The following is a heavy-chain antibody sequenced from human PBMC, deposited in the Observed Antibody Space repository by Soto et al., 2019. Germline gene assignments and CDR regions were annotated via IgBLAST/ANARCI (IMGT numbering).Heavy chain of an antibody. CDR2: ISSDATNK. J-gene: IGHJ4*02. CDR3: ARSGPGQDCRGGGCHRTFAF. CDR1: GVSFRYYG. V-gene: IGHV3-30*03. D-gene: IGHD2-15*01. Sequence: GGSLRLSCAASGVSFRYYGFHWVRLAPGKGLEWLAFISSDATNKYYPYSLEDRLTVSRDNSKNTLYLQMNSLRPEDTAVYFCARSGPGQDCRGGGCHRTFAFWGQGTLVTVPS.